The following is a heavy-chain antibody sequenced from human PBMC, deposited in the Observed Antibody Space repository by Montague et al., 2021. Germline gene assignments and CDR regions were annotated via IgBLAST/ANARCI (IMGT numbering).Heavy chain of an antibody. D-gene: IGHD5-24*01. V-gene: IGHV3-23*01. CDR1: GFTSGSSA. Sequence: SLRLSCAASGFTSGSSAMSWVRQAPGKGLEWVSSIGDSGRNTYYADSVKGRFTVSRDNSKNTLYLQMNSLSPEDTAVYYCAKRMAIYKQLYYFDYWGQGALVTVSS. CDR2: IGDSGRNT. J-gene: IGHJ4*02. CDR3: AKRMAIYKQLYYFDY.